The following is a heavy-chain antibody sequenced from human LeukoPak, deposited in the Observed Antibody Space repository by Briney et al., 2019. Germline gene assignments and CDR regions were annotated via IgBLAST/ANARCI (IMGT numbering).Heavy chain of an antibody. CDR2: INSDGSGT. J-gene: IGHJ4*02. CDR1: GFTFSSYW. D-gene: IGHD6-13*01. V-gene: IGHV3-74*01. CDR3: ARGLLAAAGIDY. Sequence: GGSLRLSCAASGFTFSSYWMHWVRQAPGKGLVWVSRINSDGSGTSYADSVKGRFTISRDNAKSTLYLQMNSLRAEDTAVYYCARGLLAAAGIDYWGQGALVTVSS.